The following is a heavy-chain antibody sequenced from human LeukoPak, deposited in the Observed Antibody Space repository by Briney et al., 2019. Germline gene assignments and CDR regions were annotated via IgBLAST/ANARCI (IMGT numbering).Heavy chain of an antibody. D-gene: IGHD5-18*01. CDR3: ARLALDTAMVTAYYYGMDV. V-gene: IGHV4-39*01. Sequence: SETLSLTCTVSGGSISSSSYYWGWIRQPPGKGLEWIGSIYYSGSTYYNPSLKSRVTISVDTSKNQFSLKLSSVTAADTAVYYCARLALDTAMVTAYYYGMDVWGQGTTVTVS. CDR2: IYYSGST. CDR1: GGSISSSSYY. J-gene: IGHJ6*02.